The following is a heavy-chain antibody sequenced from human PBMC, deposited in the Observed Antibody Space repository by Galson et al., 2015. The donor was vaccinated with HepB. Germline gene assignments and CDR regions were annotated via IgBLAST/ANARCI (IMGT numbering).Heavy chain of an antibody. J-gene: IGHJ4*02. CDR3: ANSRRYSYGHYYFDD. V-gene: IGHV1-69*13. D-gene: IGHD1-26*01. CDR1: GDTSSSYA. Sequence: SVKVSCKASGDTSSSYAITWVRQAPGQGLEWMGGIIPISGKPIYAQKFQDRLTITADESTGTVYMDLNTLIFDDTAVYYCANSRRYSYGHYYFDDWGQGTLVTVSS. CDR2: IIPISGKP.